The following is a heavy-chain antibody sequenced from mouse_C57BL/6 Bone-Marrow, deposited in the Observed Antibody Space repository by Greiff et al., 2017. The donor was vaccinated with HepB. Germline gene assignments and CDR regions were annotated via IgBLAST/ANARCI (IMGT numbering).Heavy chain of an antibody. J-gene: IGHJ4*01. CDR2: IDPSDSET. D-gene: IGHD1-1*01. CDR1: GYTFTSYW. CDR3: ARRVYYYGRDARDY. Sequence: QVQLQQPGAELVRPGSSVKLSCKASGYTFTSYWMHWVKQRPIQGLEWIGNIDPSDSETHYNQKFKDKATLTVDKSSSTAYMQLSSLTSEDSAVYYCARRVYYYGRDARDYWGQGTSVTVSS. V-gene: IGHV1-52*01.